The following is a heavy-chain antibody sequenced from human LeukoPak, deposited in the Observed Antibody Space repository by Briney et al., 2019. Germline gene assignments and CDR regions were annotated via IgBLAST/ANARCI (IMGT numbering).Heavy chain of an antibody. CDR2: IILIGST. V-gene: IGHV4-34*07. D-gene: IGHD6-13*01. CDR1: GGSFSGYY. CDR3: SGERQQVVPNWFDP. J-gene: IGHJ5*02. Sequence: SETLSLTCAVYGGSFSGYYWSWFRQPPGKGLEWIGEIILIGSTKYNPSLPGRITISVDTTTNQSPLNRSSVTGAHTAVCLISGERQQVVPNWFDPWGQGTLVTVSS.